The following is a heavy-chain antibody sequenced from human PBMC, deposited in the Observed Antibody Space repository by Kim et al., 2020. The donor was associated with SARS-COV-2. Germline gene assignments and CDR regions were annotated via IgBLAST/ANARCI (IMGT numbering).Heavy chain of an antibody. J-gene: IGHJ5*02. Sequence: GAPYFNPSRKSRVTISEDTSKNQFSLKLTSVTAADTAVYYCAGAREMAFGPWGQGILVLVSS. CDR3: AGAREMAFGP. V-gene: IGHV4-30-2*04. CDR2: GAP. D-gene: IGHD2-8*01.